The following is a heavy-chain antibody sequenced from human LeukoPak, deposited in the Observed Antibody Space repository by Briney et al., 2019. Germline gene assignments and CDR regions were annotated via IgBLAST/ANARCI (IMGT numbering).Heavy chain of an antibody. CDR1: GGSISSGSYY. V-gene: IGHV4-61*02. CDR3: ARGGYCGGDCYFYY. Sequence: PSETLSLTCTVSGGSISSGSYYWSWIRQPAGKGLEWIGRIYPSGTTNYNPSLKSRVTISVDTSKNQFSLKLSSVTAADTAVYYCARGGYCGGDCYFYYWGQGILVTVSS. CDR2: IYPSGTT. J-gene: IGHJ4*02. D-gene: IGHD2-21*02.